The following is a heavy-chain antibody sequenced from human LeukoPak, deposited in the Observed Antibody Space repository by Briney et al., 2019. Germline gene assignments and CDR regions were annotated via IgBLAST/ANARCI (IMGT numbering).Heavy chain of an antibody. CDR1: GGSISSSSYY. D-gene: IGHD3-22*01. J-gene: IGHJ4*02. CDR2: IYTSGST. Sequence: SETLSLTCTVSGGSISSSSYYWGWIRQPPGKGLEWIGRIYTSGSTNYNPSLKSRVTISVDTSKNQFSLKLSSVTAADTAVYYCARDAYYYDSSGHCWGQGTLVTVSS. V-gene: IGHV4-39*07. CDR3: ARDAYYYDSSGHC.